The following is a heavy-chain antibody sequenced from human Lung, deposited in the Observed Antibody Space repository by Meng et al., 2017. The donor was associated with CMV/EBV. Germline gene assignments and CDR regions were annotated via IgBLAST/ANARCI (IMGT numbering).Heavy chain of an antibody. V-gene: IGHV4-4*02. CDR2: IPHRGSS. Sequence: QVQLRESGPALVKPSETLSPTCAVSGDSITNQNWWAWVRQPPGKGLEWIGEIPHRGSSAYNPSLKSRVSMSIDKSKNQFSLKLTSETAADTAVYHCLRRSGGSVWGQGTLVTVSS. D-gene: IGHD3-10*01. J-gene: IGHJ1*01. CDR3: LRRSGGSV. CDR1: GDSITNQNW.